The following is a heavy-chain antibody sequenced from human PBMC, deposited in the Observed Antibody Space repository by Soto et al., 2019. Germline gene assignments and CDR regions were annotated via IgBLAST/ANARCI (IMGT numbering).Heavy chain of an antibody. V-gene: IGHV3-48*02. CDR2: ISSTSGTI. CDR3: ANQKIRFSVAGTLYGMDV. D-gene: IGHD6-19*01. Sequence: PGGSLRLSCEASGFVFSTYSMNWVRQAPGKGLEWISYISSTSGTIYYADSVKGRFTIFRDNAKNSLFLQMNGLRDDDTAVYYCANQKIRFSVAGTLYGMDVWGQGTTVTVSS. J-gene: IGHJ6*02. CDR1: GFVFSTYS.